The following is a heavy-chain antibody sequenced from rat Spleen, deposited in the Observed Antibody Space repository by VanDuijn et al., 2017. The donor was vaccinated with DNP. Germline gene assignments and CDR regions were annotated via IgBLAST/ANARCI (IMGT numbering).Heavy chain of an antibody. CDR1: GYSITRNY. V-gene: IGHV3-1*01. CDR2: ISYSGTT. CDR3: ATDQGTITAPFDS. Sequence: EIQLQESGPGLVKPSQSLSLTCSVTGYSITRNYWGWIRKLPGNKMEWIGHISYSGTTSYHPSLKSRISITRDTSKNQFFLQLSSVTTEDTATYYCATDQGTITAPFDSWGPGVMVTVSS. D-gene: IGHD1-2*01. J-gene: IGHJ2*01.